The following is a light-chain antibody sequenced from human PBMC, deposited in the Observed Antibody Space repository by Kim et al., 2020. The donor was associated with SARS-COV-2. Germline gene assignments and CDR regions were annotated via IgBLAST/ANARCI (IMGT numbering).Light chain of an antibody. J-gene: IGLJ3*02. V-gene: IGLV3-1*01. Sequence: SYELTQPPSVSVSPGQTARITCSGDKLGDKYACWYQQKPGQSPVLVIFQDNKRPSGIPERFSGSNSGNTATLTISGTQAMDEADYYCQAWDSSGSVCGGG. CDR3: QAWDSSGSV. CDR2: QDN. CDR1: KLGDKY.